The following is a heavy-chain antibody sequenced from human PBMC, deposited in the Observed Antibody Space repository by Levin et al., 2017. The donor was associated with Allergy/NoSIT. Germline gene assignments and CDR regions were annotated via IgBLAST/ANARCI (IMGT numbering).Heavy chain of an antibody. CDR3: ARQLGNFWSGYNYFDY. CDR1: GFTFSSYE. CDR2: ISCTGSTI. Sequence: SCAASGFTFSSYEMNWVRRAPGKGLEWVSYISCTGSTIYSADSVKGRFTISRDNAKNSLYLHMNSLRAEDTAVYYCARQLGNFWSGYNYFDYWGQGTLVTVSS. J-gene: IGHJ4*02. D-gene: IGHD3-3*01. V-gene: IGHV3-48*03.